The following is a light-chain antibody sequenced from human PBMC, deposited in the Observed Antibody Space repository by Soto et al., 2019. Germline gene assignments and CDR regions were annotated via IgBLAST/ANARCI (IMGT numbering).Light chain of an antibody. J-gene: IGLJ3*02. CDR1: NTDVGDYNY. CDR3: SSYTSSHTRV. V-gene: IGLV2-14*01. CDR2: EVN. Sequence: QSALTQPASVAGSPGQSITISCTGSNTDVGDYNYVSWYRQLPGKAPQLMIYEVNNRPSGVSNRFSGSKSGNTASLTISGLQAEDEADYYCSSYTSSHTRVFGGGTKLTVL.